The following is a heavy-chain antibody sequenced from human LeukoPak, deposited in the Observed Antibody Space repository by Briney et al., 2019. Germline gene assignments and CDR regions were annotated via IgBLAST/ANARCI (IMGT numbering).Heavy chain of an antibody. J-gene: IGHJ6*02. CDR2: INHSGST. CDR3: ARFLVGSSGWYPFTDGYYYGMDV. CDR1: GGSFSGYY. V-gene: IGHV4-34*01. Sequence: SETLSLTCAVYGGSFSGYYWSWIRQPPGKGLEWIGEINHSGSTNYNPSLKSRVTISVDTSKNQFSLKLSSVTAADTAVYYCARFLVGSSGWYPFTDGYYYGMDVWGQGTTVTVSS. D-gene: IGHD6-19*01.